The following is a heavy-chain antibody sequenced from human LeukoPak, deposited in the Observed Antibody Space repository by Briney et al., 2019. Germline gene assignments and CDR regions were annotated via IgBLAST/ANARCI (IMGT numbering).Heavy chain of an antibody. Sequence: GGSLRLSCAASRFTFSNAWMSWVRQAPGKGLEWVGRIKSKTDGGTTDYAAPVKGRFTISRDDSKNTLYLQMNSLKTEDTAVYYCTTMTYYDILTGYPIDYRGQGTLVTVSS. CDR2: IKSKTDGGTT. CDR3: TTMTYYDILTGYPIDY. V-gene: IGHV3-15*01. J-gene: IGHJ4*02. CDR1: RFTFSNAW. D-gene: IGHD3-9*01.